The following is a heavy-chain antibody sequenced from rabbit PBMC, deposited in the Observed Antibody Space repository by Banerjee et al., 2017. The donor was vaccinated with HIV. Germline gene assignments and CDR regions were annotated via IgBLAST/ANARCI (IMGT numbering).Heavy chain of an antibody. Sequence: QEQLVESGGGLVQPGASLTLTCTASGFSFSDWMCWVRQAPGKGLEWIACIDAGSSGTTYYASWAKGRFTISKTSSTTVTLQLTSLTAADTATYFCARDLSSSGWSDFALWGPGTLVTVS. CDR2: IDAGSSGTT. D-gene: IGHD4-1*01. CDR1: GFSFSDW. V-gene: IGHV1S45*01. CDR3: ARDLSSSGWSDFAL. J-gene: IGHJ6*01.